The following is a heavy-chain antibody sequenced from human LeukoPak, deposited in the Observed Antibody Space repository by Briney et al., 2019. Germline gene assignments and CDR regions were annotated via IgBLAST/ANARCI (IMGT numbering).Heavy chain of an antibody. J-gene: IGHJ4*02. CDR1: GFTFSSYS. V-gene: IGHV3-48*01. D-gene: IGHD6-13*01. Sequence: GGSLRLSCAASGFTFSSYSMNWVRQAPGKGLEWVSYISSSSSTIYYADSVKGRFTISRDNAKNSLYLQMNGLRAEDTAVYYCARDRPIAAAGSPYFDYWGQGTLVTVSS. CDR3: ARDRPIAAAGSPYFDY. CDR2: ISSSSSTI.